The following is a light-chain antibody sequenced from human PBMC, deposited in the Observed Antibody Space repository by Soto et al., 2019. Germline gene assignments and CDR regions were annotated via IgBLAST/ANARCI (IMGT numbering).Light chain of an antibody. CDR3: SSYAGSSTLYV. CDR1: SNDVGDYNY. V-gene: IGLV2-8*01. J-gene: IGLJ1*01. Sequence: VLTDPPSASGSPRQSVTISFTGTSNDVGDYNYVSWYQQHPGKAPKLMIYEVSKRPSGVPGRFSGSKSGNTASLTVSGLQAEDEADYYCSSYAGSSTLYVFGTGTKVTVL. CDR2: EVS.